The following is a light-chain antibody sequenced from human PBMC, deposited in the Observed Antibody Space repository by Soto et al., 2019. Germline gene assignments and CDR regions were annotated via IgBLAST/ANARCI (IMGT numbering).Light chain of an antibody. CDR2: GAS. V-gene: IGKV3-15*01. J-gene: IGKJ4*01. CDR1: QNVRSN. CDR3: QQHSAWPLT. Sequence: EIVMTQSPATLSVSPGERATLFCRASQNVRSNFLAWYQQKPGQAPRLLIYGASTRATGIPARFSGSGSGTEFTLTINSLQSEDFAVYYCQQHSAWPLTFGGGTKVEIK.